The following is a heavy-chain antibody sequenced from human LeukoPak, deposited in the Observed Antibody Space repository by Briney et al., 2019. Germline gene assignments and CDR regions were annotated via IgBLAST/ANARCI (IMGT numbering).Heavy chain of an antibody. J-gene: IGHJ4*02. CDR2: IRSDGSNK. Sequence: PGGSLRLSCATSGFTFSSYGLHWVRQAPGKGLEWVAFIRSDGSNKYYADSVKGRFTISRDNSKNTLYLQMNSLRADDTAVYYCAKVIADEYYDILTGYYFFHGPDYWGQGTLVTVSS. V-gene: IGHV3-30*02. D-gene: IGHD3-9*01. CDR3: AKVIADEYYDILTGYYFFHGPDY. CDR1: GFTFSSYG.